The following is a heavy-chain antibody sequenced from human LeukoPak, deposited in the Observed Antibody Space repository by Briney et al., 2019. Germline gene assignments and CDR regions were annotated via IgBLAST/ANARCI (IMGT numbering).Heavy chain of an antibody. CDR2: IHYSGTT. CDR3: ARRRVYSGSGEFDF. Sequence: SETLSLTCTVSGGSMSGYYWSWIRQPPGKGLEWIGYIHYSGTTNYNPSLKSRVTISLDTSRNQFSLKLRSVTTADTAVYYRARRRVYSGSGEFDFWGQGTLVTVSS. CDR1: GGSMSGYY. D-gene: IGHD5-12*01. V-gene: IGHV4-59*01. J-gene: IGHJ4*02.